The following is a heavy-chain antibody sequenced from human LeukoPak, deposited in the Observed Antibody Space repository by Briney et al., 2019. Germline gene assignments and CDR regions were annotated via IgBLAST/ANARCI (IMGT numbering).Heavy chain of an antibody. CDR1: GFTFSNYW. Sequence: PGGSLRLSCAASGFTFSNYWMHWVRQAPGEGLVWVSRINSDGSSTSYADPVKGRFTISRDNAKNSLYLQMNSLRAEDTALYYCARLGISVSGVGAYYFDNWGQGTLVTVSS. J-gene: IGHJ4*02. V-gene: IGHV3-74*01. D-gene: IGHD6-19*01. CDR3: ARLGISVSGVGAYYFDN. CDR2: INSDGSST.